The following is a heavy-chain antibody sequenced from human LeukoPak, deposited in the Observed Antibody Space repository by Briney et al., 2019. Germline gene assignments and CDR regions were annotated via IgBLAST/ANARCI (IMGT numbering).Heavy chain of an antibody. CDR2: INPNSGNT. J-gene: IGHJ4*02. CDR1: GYTFTGYY. Sequence: EASVKVSCKASGYTFTGYYMHWVRQAPGQGLEWMGWINPNSGNTGYAQKFQGRVTMTRNTSISTAYMELSSLRSEDTAVYYCARSFPYCSSTSCHFDYWGQGTLVTVSS. V-gene: IGHV1-8*02. CDR3: ARSFPYCSSTSCHFDY. D-gene: IGHD2-2*01.